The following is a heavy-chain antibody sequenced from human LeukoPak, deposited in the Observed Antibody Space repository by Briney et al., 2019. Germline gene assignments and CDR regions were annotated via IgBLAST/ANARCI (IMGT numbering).Heavy chain of an antibody. CDR1: GFTFDDYT. V-gene: IGHV3-43*01. Sequence: PGGSLRLSCAASGFTFDDYTMHWVRHAPGKGLEWVSLISWDGGSTYYADSVKGRFTISRDNSKNSLYLQMNSLRTEDTALYYCAKDGGIARGYYYYGMDVWGQGTTVTVSS. CDR2: ISWDGGST. D-gene: IGHD6-13*01. CDR3: AKDGGIARGYYYYGMDV. J-gene: IGHJ6*02.